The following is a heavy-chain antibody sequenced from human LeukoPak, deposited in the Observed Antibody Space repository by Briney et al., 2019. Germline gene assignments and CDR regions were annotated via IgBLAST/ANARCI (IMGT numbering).Heavy chain of an antibody. Sequence: GGSLRLSCAASGFTFSSYAMHWVRQAPGKGPEWVAVISYDGSNKYYADSVKGRFTISRDNSKNTLYLQMNSLRAEDTAVYYCARDLLIRYFDWLMGDYGMDVWGQGTTVTVSS. D-gene: IGHD3-9*01. J-gene: IGHJ6*02. CDR1: GFTFSSYA. CDR2: ISYDGSNK. V-gene: IGHV3-30*04. CDR3: ARDLLIRYFDWLMGDYGMDV.